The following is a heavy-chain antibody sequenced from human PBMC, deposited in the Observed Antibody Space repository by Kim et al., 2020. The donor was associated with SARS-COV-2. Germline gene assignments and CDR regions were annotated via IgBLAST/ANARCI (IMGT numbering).Heavy chain of an antibody. CDR1: GYTFTSYG. J-gene: IGHJ4*02. CDR2: ISAYNGNT. D-gene: IGHD3-22*01. V-gene: IGHV1-18*01. CDR3: ASGIDYYDSSGYYPNNYFDY. Sequence: ASVKVSCKASGYTFTSYGISWVRQAPGQGLEWMGWISAYNGNTNYAQKLQGRVTMTTDTSTSTAYMELRSLRSDDTAVYYCASGIDYYDSSGYYPNNYFDYWGQGTLVTVSS.